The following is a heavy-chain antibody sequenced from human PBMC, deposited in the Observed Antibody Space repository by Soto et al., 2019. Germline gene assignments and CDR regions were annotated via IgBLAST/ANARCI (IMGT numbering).Heavy chain of an antibody. CDR1: GFTFSSYA. J-gene: IGHJ5*02. CDR3: ARGVGRIVVVTAIQSEAEYNWFDP. D-gene: IGHD2-21*02. CDR2: ISYDGSNK. V-gene: IGHV3-30-3*01. Sequence: GGSLRLSCAASGFTFSSYAMHWVRQAPGKGLEWVAVISYDGSNKYYADSVKGRFTISRDNSKNTLYLQMNSLRAEDTAVYYCARGVGRIVVVTAIQSEAEYNWFDPWGQGTLVTVSS.